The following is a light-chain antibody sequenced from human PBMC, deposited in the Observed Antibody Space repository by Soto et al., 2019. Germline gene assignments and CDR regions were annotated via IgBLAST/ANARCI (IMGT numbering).Light chain of an antibody. J-gene: IGKJ1*01. V-gene: IGKV1-12*01. CDR1: RAINNW. CDR3: QQGNNFPWT. CDR2: TVS. Sequence: DIQMTQSPSSVSASVGDRVTITCRASRAINNWLAWYQQKPGTAPKLLIYTVSTLHSGVPSRFSGSGSGTDFTLTISSLQPEDFAIYYCQQGNNFPWTFGQGTKVEIK.